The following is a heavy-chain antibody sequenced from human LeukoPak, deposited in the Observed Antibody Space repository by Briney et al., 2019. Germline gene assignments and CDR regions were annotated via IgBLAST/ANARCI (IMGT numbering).Heavy chain of an antibody. CDR3: ARENGGNIFDY. CDR2: ISYDGSNK. V-gene: IGHV3-30-3*01. D-gene: IGHD4-23*01. J-gene: IGHJ4*02. Sequence: GGSLRLSCAASGFTFSSYAMHWVREAPGKGLEWGAVISYDGSNKYYADSVKGRFTISRDNSKNTLYLQMNSLRAEDTAVYYCARENGGNIFDYWGQGTLVTVSS. CDR1: GFTFSSYA.